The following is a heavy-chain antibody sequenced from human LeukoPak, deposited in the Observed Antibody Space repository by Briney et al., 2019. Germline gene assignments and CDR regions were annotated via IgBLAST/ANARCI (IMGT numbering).Heavy chain of an antibody. CDR1: GFTFSSYG. D-gene: IGHD2-2*01. V-gene: IGHV3-30*02. Sequence: GGSLRLSCAASGFTFSSYGMHWVRQAPGKGLEWVAFIRYDGSNKYYADSVKGPFTISRDNSKNTLYLQMNSLRAEDTAVYYCAKGRGFVVGGSDYWGQGTLVTVSS. CDR3: AKGRGFVVGGSDY. J-gene: IGHJ4*02. CDR2: IRYDGSNK.